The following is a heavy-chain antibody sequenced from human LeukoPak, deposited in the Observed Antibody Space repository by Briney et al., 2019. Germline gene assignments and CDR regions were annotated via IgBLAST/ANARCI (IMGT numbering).Heavy chain of an antibody. Sequence: RASVKVSCKASGYTFTGYYMHWVRQAPGQGLEWMGWISAYNGNTNYAQKLQGRVTMTTDTSTSTAYMELRSLRSDDTAVYYCARDQVPYCSSTSCHYYYGMDVWGQGTTVTVSS. J-gene: IGHJ6*02. V-gene: IGHV1-18*04. CDR3: ARDQVPYCSSTSCHYYYGMDV. D-gene: IGHD2-2*01. CDR2: ISAYNGNT. CDR1: GYTFTGYY.